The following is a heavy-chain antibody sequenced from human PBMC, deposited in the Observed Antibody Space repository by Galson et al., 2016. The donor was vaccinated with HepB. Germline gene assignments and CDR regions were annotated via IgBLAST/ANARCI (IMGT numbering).Heavy chain of an antibody. CDR2: TFNSGYT. V-gene: IGHV4-4*09. CDR3: ARGYTYGQRDS. Sequence: SETLSLTCTVSGDSISNYYWSWIRQLPGKGLEWIGCTFNSGYTNYNPSLKSRVSMSVDTYKNQFSLNLSPVTAADTAVYYCARGYTYGQRDSWSQGTLVIVSS. CDR1: GDSISNYY. D-gene: IGHD5-18*01. J-gene: IGHJ4*02.